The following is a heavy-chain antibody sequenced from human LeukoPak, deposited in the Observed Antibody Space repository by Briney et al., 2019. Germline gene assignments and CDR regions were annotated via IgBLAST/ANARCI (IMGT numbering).Heavy chain of an antibody. CDR2: ISANNGNT. V-gene: IGHV1-18*01. D-gene: IGHD2-15*01. CDR3: TRVVVGATNWFDP. CDR1: GYTFTNYG. J-gene: IGHJ5*02. Sequence: ASVKVSFKASGYTFTNYGISWVRQAPGQGLEWMGWISANNGNTNYAQKLQGRVTMTRDTSTSTVYMELRSLTSDDTAVYYCTRVVVGATNWFDPWGQGTLVTVS.